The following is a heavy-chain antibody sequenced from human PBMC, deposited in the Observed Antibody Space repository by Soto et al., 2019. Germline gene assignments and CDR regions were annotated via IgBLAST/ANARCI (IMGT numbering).Heavy chain of an antibody. CDR1: GFSFSTYG. CDR3: ARDLWGSRIAFTKLGTTMALVPVDY. CDR2: ISHDGSDN. D-gene: IGHD3-16*01. V-gene: IGHV3-30*03. J-gene: IGHJ4*02. Sequence: QVQLVESGGGVVQPGKSLRLSCAASGFSFSTYGMNWVRQAPGKGLEWVAVISHDGSDNYYADSVKGRFTISRDNSKNMLYLQMNGLRVEDTAMYYCARDLWGSRIAFTKLGTTMALVPVDYWGPGTQVTVSS.